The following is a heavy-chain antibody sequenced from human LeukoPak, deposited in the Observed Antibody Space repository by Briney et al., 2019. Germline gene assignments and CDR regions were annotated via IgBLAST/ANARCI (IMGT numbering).Heavy chain of an antibody. CDR1: GGSLTSGTYY. Sequence: SETLSLTCTVSGGSLTSGTYYWSWIRQPAGKALEWLGRIYISGSTNYNPSLKSRVTISVDTSKNQFSLKLSSVTAADTAVYYCARVVFDFRRLGSVTRFRNFDYWGQGTLVTVSS. D-gene: IGHD3/OR15-3a*01. CDR2: IYISGST. J-gene: IGHJ4*02. CDR3: ARVVFDFRRLGSVTRFRNFDY. V-gene: IGHV4-61*02.